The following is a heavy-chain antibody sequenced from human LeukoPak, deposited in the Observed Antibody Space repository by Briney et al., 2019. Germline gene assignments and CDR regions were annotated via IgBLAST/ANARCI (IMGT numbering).Heavy chain of an antibody. D-gene: IGHD4/OR15-4a*01. CDR2: IYYSGST. J-gene: IGHJ3*02. V-gene: IGHV4-59*01. Sequence: SETLSLTCTVSGGSISSYYWSWIRQPPGKGLEWIGNIYYSGSTNYNPSLKSRVTISVDTSKNQFSLKLSSVTAADTAVYYCARLGSNDAFDIWGQGTMVTVSS. CDR1: GGSISSYY. CDR3: ARLGSNDAFDI.